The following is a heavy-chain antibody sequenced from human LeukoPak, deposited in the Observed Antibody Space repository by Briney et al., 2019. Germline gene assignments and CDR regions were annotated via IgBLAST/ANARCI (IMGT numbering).Heavy chain of an antibody. V-gene: IGHV3-7*01. CDR3: ARGPSGPYYDSSGYYLEA. CDR1: EFTFSNYW. D-gene: IGHD3-22*01. CDR2: IKQDGSEK. Sequence: GGSLRLSCEASEFTFSNYWMSWVRQAPGKGLEWVANIKQDGSEKYYVDSVKGRFTISRDNAKNPLYLQMNSLRADDTAVYYCARGPSGPYYDSSGYYLEAWGQGTLVTVSS. J-gene: IGHJ5*02.